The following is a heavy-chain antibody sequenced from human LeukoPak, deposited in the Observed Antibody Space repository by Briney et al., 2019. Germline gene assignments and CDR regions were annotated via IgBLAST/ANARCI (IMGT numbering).Heavy chain of an antibody. CDR1: GFTFSSYG. V-gene: IGHV3-30*03. D-gene: IGHD3-22*01. Sequence: GGSLRLSCAASGFTFSSYGMHWVRQAPGKGLEWVAVISYDGSNKYYADSVKGRFTISRDNSKNTLYLQMNSLRAEDTAVYYCARDYDSSGLDAFDIWGQGTMVTVSS. J-gene: IGHJ3*02. CDR2: ISYDGSNK. CDR3: ARDYDSSGLDAFDI.